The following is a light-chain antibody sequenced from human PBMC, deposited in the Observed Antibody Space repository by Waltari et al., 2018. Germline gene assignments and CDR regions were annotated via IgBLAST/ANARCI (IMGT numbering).Light chain of an antibody. J-gene: IGLJ2*01. Sequence: SALTQPRSVSGSPGQAVTISCTGTTSDVCRYNYVPWYQHLPGKAPELLLFDVTQRPSGVPDRFSGSKSANTASLTISGLQPDDEADYYCCSFAGAYTWIFGGGTKVTVL. V-gene: IGLV2-11*01. CDR1: TSDVCRYNY. CDR2: DVT. CDR3: CSFAGAYTWI.